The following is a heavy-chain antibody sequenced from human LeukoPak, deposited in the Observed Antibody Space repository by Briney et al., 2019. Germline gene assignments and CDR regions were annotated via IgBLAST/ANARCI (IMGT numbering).Heavy chain of an antibody. CDR1: GDSVSSNSAA. CDR2: TYYRSKWYN. J-gene: IGHJ4*02. CDR3: ARAQAYSGRIFDY. D-gene: IGHD1-26*01. Sequence: SQTLSLTCALSGDSVSSNSAAWHWLRQSPSRGLEWLGRTYYRSKWYNEYAVSVKSRITINPDTSKNQFSLQLNSVTPEDTALYYCARAQAYSGRIFDYWGQGTLVTVSS. V-gene: IGHV6-1*01.